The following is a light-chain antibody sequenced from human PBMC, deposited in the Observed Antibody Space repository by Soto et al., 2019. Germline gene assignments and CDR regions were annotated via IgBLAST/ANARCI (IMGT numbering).Light chain of an antibody. CDR3: QQYHSYPYT. Sequence: DIQMTQSPSTLSASVGDRVTITCRASQTISSYLAWYQQKPGRAPGLLIYKASNLESGVPSRFSGSGSGTECTLTISSLQPGDSATYYCQQYHSYPYTFGQGTKLEIK. CDR2: KAS. V-gene: IGKV1-5*03. CDR1: QTISSY. J-gene: IGKJ2*01.